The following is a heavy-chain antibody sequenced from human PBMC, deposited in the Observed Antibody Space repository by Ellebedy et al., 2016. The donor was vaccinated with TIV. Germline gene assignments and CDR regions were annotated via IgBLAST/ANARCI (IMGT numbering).Heavy chain of an antibody. CDR3: ARAPGDYSDSRGYFYN. CDR1: GGSFSAGDW. V-gene: IGHV4-4*02. CDR2: TYHSGST. Sequence: SETLSLTCTVSGGSFSAGDWWSWVRQPPGKGLEWIGETYHSGSTIYNASLNSRLTIVVDKSKNHFPLRLTFVTVADTAVYFCARAPGDYSDSRGYFYNWGQGTLVTVSS. J-gene: IGHJ4*02. D-gene: IGHD3-22*01.